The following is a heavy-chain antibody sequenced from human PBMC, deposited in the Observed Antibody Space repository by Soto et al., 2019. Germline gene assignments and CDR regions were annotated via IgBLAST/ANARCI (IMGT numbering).Heavy chain of an antibody. D-gene: IGHD3-3*01. CDR2: IIPFFGKA. CDR3: ATSTIFGVVIMPRPFYYGMDV. Sequence: GASVKVSCKASGYTFTSYGISWVRQAPGQGLEWMGGIIPFFGKANYAQKLQGRVTITTDESTSTAYMELSSLRSEDTAVYYCATSTIFGVVIMPRPFYYGMDVWGQGTTVTVSS. V-gene: IGHV1-69*05. CDR1: GYTFTSYG. J-gene: IGHJ6*02.